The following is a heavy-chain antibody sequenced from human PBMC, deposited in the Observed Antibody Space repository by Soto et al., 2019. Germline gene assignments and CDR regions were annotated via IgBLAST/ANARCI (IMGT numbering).Heavy chain of an antibody. Sequence: ASVKVSCKASGGTFSSYTISWVRQAPGQGHKWMRKIITILGIANYAQKFQGRVTITADKSTSTAYMELSSLRSEDTAVYYCARVYCSGGSCYKNRDYYYYYMDVWGKGTTVTVSS. D-gene: IGHD2-15*01. CDR3: ARVYCSGGSCYKNRDYYYYYMDV. J-gene: IGHJ6*03. CDR1: GGTFSSYT. V-gene: IGHV1-69*02. CDR2: IITILGIA.